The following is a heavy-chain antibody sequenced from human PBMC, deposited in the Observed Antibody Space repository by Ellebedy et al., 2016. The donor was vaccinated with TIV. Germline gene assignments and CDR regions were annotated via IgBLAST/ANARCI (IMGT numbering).Heavy chain of an antibody. CDR1: GFTFSSYS. V-gene: IGHV3-21*01. D-gene: IGHD5-18*01. J-gene: IGHJ4*02. CDR2: ISSSSSYI. CDR3: ARDQRSGYSYGYSDY. Sequence: GESLKISXAASGFTFSSYSMNWVRQAPGKGLEWVSSISSSSSYIYYADSVKGRFTISRDNAKNSLYLQMNSLRAEDTAVYYCARDQRSGYSYGYSDYWGQGTLVTVSS.